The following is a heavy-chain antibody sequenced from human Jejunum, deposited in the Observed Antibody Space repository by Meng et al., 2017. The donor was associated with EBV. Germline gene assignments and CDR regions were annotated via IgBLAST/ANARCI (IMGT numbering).Heavy chain of an antibody. Sequence: QLQLVGLVGGVVQPWMSPRTFFPASGFIFSDYAMHWVRQAPGKGLEWVALISYDGSNKYYADSVKCRFTISRDSSKNTLFLQMNSLRTEDTAVYYCTREIRGFYSAYWGQGALVTVSS. J-gene: IGHJ4*02. D-gene: IGHD2-21*01. CDR3: TREIRGFYSAY. CDR1: GFIFSDYA. CDR2: ISYDGSNK. V-gene: IGHV3-30-3*01.